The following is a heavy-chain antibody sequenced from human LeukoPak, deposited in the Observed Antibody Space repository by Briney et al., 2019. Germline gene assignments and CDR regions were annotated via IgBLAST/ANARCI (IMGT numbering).Heavy chain of an antibody. V-gene: IGHV3-64*01. CDR2: ISNNGDTT. J-gene: IGHJ4*02. CDR3: AGPPSSGYSYGYVGY. CDR1: GLTFSSYA. D-gene: IGHD5-18*01. Sequence: GGSLRLSCAASGLTFSSYAMHWVRQAPGKGLEYVSTISNNGDTTYYANSVKGRFTISRDNSKNTLYLQMGSLRDEDMAVYYCAGPPSSGYSYGYVGYWGQGTLVTVSS.